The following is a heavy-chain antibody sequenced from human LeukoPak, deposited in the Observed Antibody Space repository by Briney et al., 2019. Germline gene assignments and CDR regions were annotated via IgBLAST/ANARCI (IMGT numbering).Heavy chain of an antibody. D-gene: IGHD3-10*01. CDR3: ARDGVDGSGSPYFDY. Sequence: ASVKVSCKASGGTFSSYAISWVRQAPGQGLEWMGGIIPIFGTANYAQKFQGRVTITADESTSTAYMELSSLRSEDTAVYYCARDGVDGSGSPYFDYWGQGTLVTVSS. CDR2: IIPIFGTA. V-gene: IGHV1-69*01. CDR1: GGTFSSYA. J-gene: IGHJ4*02.